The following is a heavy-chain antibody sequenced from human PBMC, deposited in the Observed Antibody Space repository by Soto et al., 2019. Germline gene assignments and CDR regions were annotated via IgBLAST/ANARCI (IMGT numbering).Heavy chain of an antibody. CDR2: TYYRSKLYN. D-gene: IGHD3-3*01. CDR3: ARGLRFLDWLHLSYHFDY. V-gene: IGHV6-1*01. Sequence: SQTLALPCPISGDSVSSNSSACNFIRQSPSRGLEWLGRTYYRSKLYNDYAVSVKSRITINPDTSKNQFSLQLNSVTPEDTAVYYCARGLRFLDWLHLSYHFDYRGQGTLVTVS. J-gene: IGHJ4*02. CDR1: GDSVSSNSSA.